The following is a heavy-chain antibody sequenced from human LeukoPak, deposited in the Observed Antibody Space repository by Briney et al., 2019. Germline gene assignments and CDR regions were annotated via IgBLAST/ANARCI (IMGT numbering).Heavy chain of an antibody. J-gene: IGHJ4*02. CDR2: ISSSGGTT. Sequence: PGGSLRLSCAASGFTFSSYAMSWVRQAPGKGLEWVSVISSSGGTTYYAGDVTGRFTISRDNSTNTLYLQMTSLRAEDTAVYYCAKDKNSDFWSGYYQFDYWGQGTLVTVSS. CDR1: GFTFSSYA. CDR3: AKDKNSDFWSGYYQFDY. V-gene: IGHV3-23*01. D-gene: IGHD3-3*01.